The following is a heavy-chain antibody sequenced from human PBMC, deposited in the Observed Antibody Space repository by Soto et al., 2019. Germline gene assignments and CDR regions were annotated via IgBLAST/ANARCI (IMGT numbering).Heavy chain of an antibody. D-gene: IGHD5-18*01. J-gene: IGHJ3*02. CDR2: ISGSGGST. V-gene: IGHV3-23*01. Sequence: EVQLLESGGGLVQPGGSLRLSCAASGFTFSSYAMSWVRQAPGKGLEWVSAISGSGGSTYYADSVKGRFTISRDNSKNTRYLQLNSLRAEDTAVYYCAKEGTAMVRGEHAFDIWGQGTMVTVSS. CDR1: GFTFSSYA. CDR3: AKEGTAMVRGEHAFDI.